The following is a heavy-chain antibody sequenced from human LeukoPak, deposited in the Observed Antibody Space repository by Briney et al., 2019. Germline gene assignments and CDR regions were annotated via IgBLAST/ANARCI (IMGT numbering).Heavy chain of an antibody. Sequence: TETLSLTCTVSGGSISSYYWSWIRQPPGKGLEWIGYIYYSGSTNYNPSLKRRVTISVDTSKNQFSLKLSSVTAADTAVYYCARIYSGYDPWGQGTLVTVSS. CDR1: GGSISSYY. D-gene: IGHD5-12*01. V-gene: IGHV4-59*01. CDR3: ARIYSGYDP. J-gene: IGHJ5*02. CDR2: IYYSGST.